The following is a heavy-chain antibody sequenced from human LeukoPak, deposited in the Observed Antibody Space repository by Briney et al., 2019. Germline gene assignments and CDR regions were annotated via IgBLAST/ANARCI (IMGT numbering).Heavy chain of an antibody. CDR3: ARDITGDFSGYGSFDY. CDR1: GYTFTSYA. CDR2: INAGNGNT. V-gene: IGHV1-3*01. Sequence: GASVKVSCKASGYTFTSYAMHWVRQAPGQRLEWMGWINAGNGNTKYSQKFQGRVTITRDTSASTAYMELSSLRSEDTAAYYCARDITGDFSGYGSFDYWGQGTLVTVSS. J-gene: IGHJ4*02. D-gene: IGHD5-12*01.